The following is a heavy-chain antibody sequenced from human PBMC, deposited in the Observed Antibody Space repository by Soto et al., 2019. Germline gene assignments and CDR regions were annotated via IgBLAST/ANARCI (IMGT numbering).Heavy chain of an antibody. V-gene: IGHV1-3*01. Sequence: QVQLVQSGAEVKKPGASVKVSCKASGYTFTNHAMHWVRQAPGQRLEWMGWINYANGNTKYSQKFQGRVTITRDTSARTDYMELSSLRSEDTAVYYCAKDRYRSGGDFDYWGQGTLVTVSS. CDR3: AKDRYRSGGDFDY. CDR1: GYTFTNHA. CDR2: INYANGNT. J-gene: IGHJ4*02. D-gene: IGHD6-19*01.